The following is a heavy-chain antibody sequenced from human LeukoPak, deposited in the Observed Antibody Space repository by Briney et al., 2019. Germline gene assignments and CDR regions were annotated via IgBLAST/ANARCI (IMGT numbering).Heavy chain of an antibody. CDR2: ISYDGVAK. J-gene: IGHJ4*02. D-gene: IGHD5-24*01. V-gene: IGHV3-30*02. CDR3: AKGMSRDSYYFDY. CDR1: GFTFSSDG. Sequence: GGSLKLSCVTSGFTFSSDGLHWVRQAPGKGLEWVSIISYDGVAKHYGDSVKGRFTISRDNSKNTLYLEMSSLRPEDTAVYYCAKGMSRDSYYFDYWGQGTLVTVSS.